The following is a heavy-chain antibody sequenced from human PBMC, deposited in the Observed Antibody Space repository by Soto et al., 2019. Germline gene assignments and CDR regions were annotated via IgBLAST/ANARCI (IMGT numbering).Heavy chain of an antibody. V-gene: IGHV3-7*01. CDR1: GFTFSNYW. D-gene: IGHD1-26*01. CDR2: IKEDGSEK. CDR3: ERSSVISGSYSGYFDY. J-gene: IGHJ4*02. Sequence: GGSLRLSCAASGFTFSNYWMTWVRQAPGKGLQWVANIKEDGSEKYYVGSVNGRFTISRDSAKNSLYLQMNSLRAEDTAVYYCERSSVISGSYSGYFDYWGQGALVTVSS.